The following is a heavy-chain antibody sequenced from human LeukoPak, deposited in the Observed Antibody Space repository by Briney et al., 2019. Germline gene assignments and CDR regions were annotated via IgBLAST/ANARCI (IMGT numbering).Heavy chain of an antibody. CDR2: INSDSDTV. Sequence: QSGGSLRLSCAASGFTFRTYGMNWVRQAPGKGLEWISYINSDSDTVYYSNSVEGRFTISRDNAKNSLYLQMNSLRAEDTAMYYCARETRGESDYWGHGTLVTVSS. CDR3: ARETRGESDY. D-gene: IGHD3-10*01. J-gene: IGHJ4*01. CDR1: GFTFRTYG. V-gene: IGHV3-48*04.